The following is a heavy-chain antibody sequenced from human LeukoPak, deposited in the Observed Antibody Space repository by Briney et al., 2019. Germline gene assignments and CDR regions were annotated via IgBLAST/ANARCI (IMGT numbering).Heavy chain of an antibody. V-gene: IGHV3-21*01. CDR3: ARSVCSSTSCYHRDYFDY. D-gene: IGHD2-2*01. Sequence: GGSLRLSCAASGFTFSSYSMNWVRQAPGKGLEWVSSISSSSSYIYYADSVKGRFTISRDNAKNSLYLQMNSLRAEDTAVYYCARSVCSSTSCYHRDYFDYWGQGTLVTVSS. CDR2: ISSSSSYI. J-gene: IGHJ4*02. CDR1: GFTFSSYS.